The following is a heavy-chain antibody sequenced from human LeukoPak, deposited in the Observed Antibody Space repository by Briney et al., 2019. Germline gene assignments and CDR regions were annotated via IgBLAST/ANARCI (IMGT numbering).Heavy chain of an antibody. CDR3: ARVSSLYGYSGYPRGYFDY. J-gene: IGHJ4*02. CDR1: GGSISSSSYY. V-gene: IGHV4-39*07. D-gene: IGHD5-12*01. Sequence: SETLSLTCTVSGGSISSSSYYWGWIRQPPGKGLEWIGSIYYSGSTYYNPSLKSRVTISVDTSKNQFSLKLSSVTAADTAVYYCARVSSLYGYSGYPRGYFDYWGQGTLVTVSS. CDR2: IYYSGST.